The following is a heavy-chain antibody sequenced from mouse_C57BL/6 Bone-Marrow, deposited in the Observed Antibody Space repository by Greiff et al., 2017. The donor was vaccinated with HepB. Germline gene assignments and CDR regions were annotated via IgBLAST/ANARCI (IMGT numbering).Heavy chain of an antibody. Sequence: VMLVESGAELARPGASVKLSCKASGYTFTSYGISWVKQRTGQGLEWIGEIYPRSGNTYYNEKFKGKATLTADKSSSTAYMELRSLTSEDSAVYFCARTTPQLGPFYYFDYWGQGTTLTVSS. D-gene: IGHD4-1*02. V-gene: IGHV1-81*01. CDR1: GYTFTSYG. CDR2: IYPRSGNT. J-gene: IGHJ2*01. CDR3: ARTTPQLGPFYYFDY.